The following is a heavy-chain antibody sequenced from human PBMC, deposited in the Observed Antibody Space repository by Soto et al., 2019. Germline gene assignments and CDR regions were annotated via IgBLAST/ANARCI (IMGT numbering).Heavy chain of an antibody. CDR2: ISYDGSNK. CDR1: GFTFSSYA. J-gene: IGHJ3*02. V-gene: IGHV3-30-3*01. D-gene: IGHD3-22*01. Sequence: ESGGGVVQPGRSLRLSCAASGFTFSSYAMHWVRQAPGKGLEWVAVISYDGSNKYYADSVKGRFTISRDNSKNTLYLQMNSLRAEDTAVYYCASLYYYDSSSLDAFDIWGQGTMVTVSS. CDR3: ASLYYYDSSSLDAFDI.